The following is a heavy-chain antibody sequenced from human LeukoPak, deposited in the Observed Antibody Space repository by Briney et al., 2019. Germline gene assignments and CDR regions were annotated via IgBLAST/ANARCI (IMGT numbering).Heavy chain of an antibody. CDR1: GFTFSGFA. CDR2: ISTVGTTQ. V-gene: IGHV3-48*03. Sequence: GGSLRLSCAASGFTFSGFAMNWVRQAPGMGLEWISYISTVGTTQYYADSVKGRFTISRDNAKDSLFLQMNSLRAEDTAVYYCARDWRHRDYGSGSLDYWGQGALVTVSS. CDR3: ARDWRHRDYGSGSLDY. J-gene: IGHJ4*02. D-gene: IGHD3-10*01.